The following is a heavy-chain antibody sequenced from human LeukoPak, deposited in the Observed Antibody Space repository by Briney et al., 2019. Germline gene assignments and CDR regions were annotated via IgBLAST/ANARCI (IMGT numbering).Heavy chain of an antibody. Sequence: TGGSLRLSCAASGFTFSSYGMSWVRRAPGKGPEWVSGISGSGGNTYYADSVKGRFTISRDNSQNTLYLQMNTLRAEDTAVYHCAKVVSGYHFDYWGQGTLVTVSS. CDR3: AKVVSGYHFDY. CDR2: ISGSGGNT. CDR1: GFTFSSYG. J-gene: IGHJ4*02. D-gene: IGHD5-12*01. V-gene: IGHV3-23*01.